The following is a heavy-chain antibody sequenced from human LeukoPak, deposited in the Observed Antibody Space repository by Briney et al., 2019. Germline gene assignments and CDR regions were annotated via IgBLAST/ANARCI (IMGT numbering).Heavy chain of an antibody. D-gene: IGHD6-19*01. J-gene: IGHJ6*02. CDR1: GHTFTSYG. CDR3: ARDSIAVAQAPYYYYGMDV. CDR2: ISAYNGNT. V-gene: IGHV1-18*01. Sequence: GASVKVSCKASGHTFTSYGISWVRQAPGQGLEWMGWISAYNGNTNYAQKLQGRVTMATDTSTSTAYMELRSLRSDDTAVYYCARDSIAVAQAPYYYYGMDVWGQGTTVTVSS.